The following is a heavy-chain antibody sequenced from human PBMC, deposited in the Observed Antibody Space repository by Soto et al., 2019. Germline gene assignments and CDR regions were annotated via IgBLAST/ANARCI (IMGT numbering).Heavy chain of an antibody. J-gene: IGHJ4*02. D-gene: IGHD4-17*01. CDR3: AKAFDYGGNSAVYY. V-gene: IGHV3-23*01. CDR2: ISGGGGTT. Sequence: GGSLRLSCAASGFTFIIYAMNWVLQAPGKGLEWVSISGGGGTTYYVDSVKGRFTISRDNSKNTLYLQMNSLRAEDTAVYYCAKAFDYGGNSAVYYCGRGTLVTVSS. CDR1: GFTFIIYA.